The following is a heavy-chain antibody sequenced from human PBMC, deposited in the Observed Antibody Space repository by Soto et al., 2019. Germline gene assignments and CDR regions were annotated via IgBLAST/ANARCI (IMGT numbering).Heavy chain of an antibody. Sequence: GGSLRLSCAASGFTFSSYAMSWVRQAPGKGLEWVSAISGSGGSTYYADSVKGRLTISRDNSKNTLYLQMKGLRAEDTAVYYCAKDLPIQLWPHYAFDIWGQGTMVTVSS. V-gene: IGHV3-23*01. J-gene: IGHJ3*02. CDR3: AKDLPIQLWPHYAFDI. CDR1: GFTFSSYA. CDR2: ISGSGGST. D-gene: IGHD5-18*01.